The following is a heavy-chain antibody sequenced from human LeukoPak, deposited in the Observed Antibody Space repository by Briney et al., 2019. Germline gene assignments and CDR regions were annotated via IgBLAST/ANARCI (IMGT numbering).Heavy chain of an antibody. D-gene: IGHD6-13*01. Sequence: SETLSLTCTVSGGSISSYYWSWTRQPPGKGLEWIGYIYYSGSTNYNPSLKSRVTISVDTSKNQFSLKLSSVTAADTAVYYCARSIAAAGSEDYWGQGTLVTVSS. CDR3: ARSIAAAGSEDY. J-gene: IGHJ4*02. CDR2: IYYSGST. CDR1: GGSISSYY. V-gene: IGHV4-59*08.